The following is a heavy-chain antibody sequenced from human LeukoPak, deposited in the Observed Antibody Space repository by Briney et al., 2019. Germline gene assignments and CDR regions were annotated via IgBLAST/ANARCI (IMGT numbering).Heavy chain of an antibody. CDR2: IYTSGST. J-gene: IGHJ6*02. Sequence: PSETLSLTCTVSGGSISSGSYYWSWIRQPAGKGLEWIGRIYTSGSTNYNPSLKSRVTISVDTSKNQFSLKLSSVTAADTAVYYCARGAAMVWGYYYYGMDVWGQGTTVTVSS. D-gene: IGHD5-18*01. V-gene: IGHV4-61*02. CDR1: GGSISSGSYY. CDR3: ARGAAMVWGYYYYGMDV.